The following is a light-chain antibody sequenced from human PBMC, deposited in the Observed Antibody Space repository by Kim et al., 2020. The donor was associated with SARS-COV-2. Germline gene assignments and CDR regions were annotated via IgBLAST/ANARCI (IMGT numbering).Light chain of an antibody. CDR2: AAS. Sequence: ASVGDRVTITCRASQGINSYLAWYQQKSGKAPKLLIYAASNLQSGVPSRFSGSGSGTELTLTINSLQPEDFATYYCQQLNTYPLTFGGGTKVDIK. J-gene: IGKJ4*01. CDR3: QQLNTYPLT. CDR1: QGINSY. V-gene: IGKV1-9*01.